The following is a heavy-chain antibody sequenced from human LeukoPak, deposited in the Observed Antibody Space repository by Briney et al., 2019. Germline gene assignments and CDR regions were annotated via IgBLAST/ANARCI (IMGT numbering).Heavy chain of an antibody. J-gene: IGHJ3*02. CDR2: IRSSSSTI. V-gene: IGHV3-48*04. D-gene: IGHD6-19*01. CDR3: ARDRNGWLSYDAFDI. CDR1: GFTFSSYS. Sequence: PGGSLRLSCAASGFTFSSYSMNWVRQAPGKGLEWVSYIRSSSSTIYYADSVKGRFTISRDNAKNSLYLQMNSLRAEDTAVYYCARDRNGWLSYDAFDIWGQGTMVTVSS.